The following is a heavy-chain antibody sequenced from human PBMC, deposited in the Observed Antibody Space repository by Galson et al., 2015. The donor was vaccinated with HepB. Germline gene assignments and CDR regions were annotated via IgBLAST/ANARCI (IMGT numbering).Heavy chain of an antibody. CDR1: GFTFDDHT. Sequence: SLRLSCAASGFTFDDHTMQWVRKVPGKGLEWVSLISWAAVSTYYADSVKGRVTISRDNNKNSLYLQMNSLRTEDTAFYYCTKGSQSSGWYASDYWGQGTQVIVSS. CDR3: TKGSQSSGWYASDY. CDR2: ISWAAVST. D-gene: IGHD6-19*01. J-gene: IGHJ4*02. V-gene: IGHV3-43*01.